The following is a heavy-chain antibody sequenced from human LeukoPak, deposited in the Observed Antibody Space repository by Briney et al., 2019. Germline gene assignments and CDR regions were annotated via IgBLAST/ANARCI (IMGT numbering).Heavy chain of an antibody. V-gene: IGHV3-48*03. D-gene: IGHD2-15*01. J-gene: IGHJ4*02. Sequence: GGSLRLSCAASGFTFSSYEMNWVRQAPGKGLEWVSYISSSGSTIYYADFVKGRFTISRDNAKNSLYLQMNSLRAEDTAVYYCARDQNCSGGSCYSGWIGYWGQGTLVTVSS. CDR3: ARDQNCSGGSCYSGWIGY. CDR2: ISSSGSTI. CDR1: GFTFSSYE.